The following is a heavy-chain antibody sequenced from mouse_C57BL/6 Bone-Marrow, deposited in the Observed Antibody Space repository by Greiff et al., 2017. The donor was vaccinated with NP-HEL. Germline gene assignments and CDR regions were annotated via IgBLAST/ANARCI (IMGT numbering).Heavy chain of an antibody. CDR3: AGYYGDY. J-gene: IGHJ2*01. CDR1: GFNIKDDY. V-gene: IGHV14-4*01. CDR2: IEPENGDT. Sequence: EVQLQQSGAELVRPGASVKLSCTASGFNIKDDYMHWVKQRPEQGLEWIGWIEPENGDTEYASKFQGQATITAAPSSNTAYLQLSSLTSEDTAVYYCAGYYGDYWGQGTTLTVSS.